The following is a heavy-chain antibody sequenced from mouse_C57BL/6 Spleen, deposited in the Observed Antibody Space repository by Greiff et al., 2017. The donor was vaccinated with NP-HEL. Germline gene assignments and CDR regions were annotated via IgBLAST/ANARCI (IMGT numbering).Heavy chain of an antibody. CDR1: GFTFSSYT. D-gene: IGHD2-1*01. J-gene: IGHJ1*03. CDR2: ISGGGGNT. CDR3: ARRSCNSHWYFEV. Sequence: DVQLQESGGGLVKPGGSLKLSCAASGFTFSSYTMSWVRQTPEKRLEWVATISGGGGNTYYPDSVKGRFTISRDNAKNTLYLQMSSLRSEDTALYYCARRSCNSHWYFEVWGTGTTVTVSS. V-gene: IGHV5-9*01.